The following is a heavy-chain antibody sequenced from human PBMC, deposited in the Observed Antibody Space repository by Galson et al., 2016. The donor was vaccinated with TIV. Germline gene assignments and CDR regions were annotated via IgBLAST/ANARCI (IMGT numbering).Heavy chain of an antibody. J-gene: IGHJ3*01. Sequence: SLRLSCAVSGFTFSDSAMHWVRQASGKGLEWIGRINNKANTHATEYTASLKGRFTISRDDSRNTAYLQMNSLGAEDTALYYCAKEENSGYYPNDAFDFWGQGTMVTVS. CDR1: GFTFSDSA. CDR3: AKEENSGYYPNDAFDF. CDR2: INNKANTHAT. D-gene: IGHD3-3*01. V-gene: IGHV3-73*01.